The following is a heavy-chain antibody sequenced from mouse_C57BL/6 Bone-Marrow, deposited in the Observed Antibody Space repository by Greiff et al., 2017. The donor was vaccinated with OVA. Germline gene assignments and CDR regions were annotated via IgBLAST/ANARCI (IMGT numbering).Heavy chain of an antibody. D-gene: IGHD2-1*01. J-gene: IGHJ2*01. V-gene: IGHV14-4*01. CDR2: IDPENGDT. CDR1: GFNIKDDY. CDR3: TSYGNFDY. Sequence: VQLQQSGAELVRPGASVKSSCTASGFNIKDDYMHWVKQRPEQGLEWIGWIDPENGDTEYASKFQGKATITADTSSNTAYLQLSSLTSEDTAVYYCTSYGNFDYWGQGTTLTVPS.